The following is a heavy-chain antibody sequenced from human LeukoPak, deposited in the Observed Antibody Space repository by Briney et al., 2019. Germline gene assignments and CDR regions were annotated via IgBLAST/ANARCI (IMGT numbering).Heavy chain of an antibody. J-gene: IGHJ4*02. CDR3: ARDDSSGCYFDY. V-gene: IGHV4-34*01. CDR2: INHSGST. CDR1: GGSFSGYY. D-gene: IGHD3-22*01. Sequence: PSETLSLTCAVYGGSFSGYYWSWIRQPPGKGLEWIGEINHSGSTNYNPSLKGRVTISVDTSKNQFSLKLSSVTAADTAVYYCARDDSSGCYFDYWGQGTLVTVSS.